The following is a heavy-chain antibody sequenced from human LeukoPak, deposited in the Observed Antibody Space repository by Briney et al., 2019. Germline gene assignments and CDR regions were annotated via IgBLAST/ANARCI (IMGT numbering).Heavy chain of an antibody. D-gene: IGHD1-26*01. CDR2: ISGSGDIT. V-gene: IGHV3-23*01. Sequence: PGGSLRLSCAASGFTFSDYGMTWVRQAPAEGLEWVSIISGSGDITFYADSVKGRFTISRDNSKNTLYLQMNSLRAEDTAVYYCAKGGSGSHYSFDYWGQGTLVTVSS. J-gene: IGHJ4*02. CDR1: GFTFSDYG. CDR3: AKGGSGSHYSFDY.